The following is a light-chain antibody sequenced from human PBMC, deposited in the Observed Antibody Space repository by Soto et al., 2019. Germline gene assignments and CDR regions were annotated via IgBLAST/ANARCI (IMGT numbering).Light chain of an antibody. Sequence: ETVMTQSPATLSVSPGERATLSRRASQGVSSKLAWYQQKPGQAPRLLVYGASTRATGVPARFSGDGSGTEFILTISSLQSEDFGVYYCQQYNRWPLTFGGGTKVEIK. CDR2: GAS. V-gene: IGKV3-15*01. CDR1: QGVSSK. CDR3: QQYNRWPLT. J-gene: IGKJ4*01.